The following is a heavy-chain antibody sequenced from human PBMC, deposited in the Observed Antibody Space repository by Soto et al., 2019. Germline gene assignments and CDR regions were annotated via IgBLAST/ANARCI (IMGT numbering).Heavy chain of an antibody. CDR1: GFTFSSYG. V-gene: IGHV3-30*18. J-gene: IGHJ6*02. D-gene: IGHD3-10*01. CDR2: ISYDGSNK. Sequence: GSLRLSCAASGFTFSSYGMHWVRQAPGKGLEWVAVISYDGSNKYYADSVKGRFTISRDNSKNTLYLQMNSLRAEDTAVYYCAKDSLWFGEYFAMDVWGQGTTVTVSS. CDR3: AKDSLWFGEYFAMDV.